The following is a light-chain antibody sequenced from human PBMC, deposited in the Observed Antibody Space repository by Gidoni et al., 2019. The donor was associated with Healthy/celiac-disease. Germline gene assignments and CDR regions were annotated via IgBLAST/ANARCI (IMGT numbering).Light chain of an antibody. CDR1: QSVSSSH. J-gene: IGKJ1*01. CDR2: GAF. V-gene: IGKV3-20*01. Sequence: FTQAPCTLSLSPGERATLSCRASQSVSSSHLAWYQQKPGQAPRLLIYGAFSRATGIPDRFSGSGSGTGFTLTISRLEPEDFAVYYGQQNGSSPPWTFGQGAKVEIK. CDR3: QQNGSSPPWT.